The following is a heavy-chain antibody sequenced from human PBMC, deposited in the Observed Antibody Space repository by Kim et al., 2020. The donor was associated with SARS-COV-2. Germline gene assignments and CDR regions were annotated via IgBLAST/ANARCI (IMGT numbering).Heavy chain of an antibody. CDR3: AKAAAKSYSSILGVGAFDI. D-gene: IGHD6-13*01. Sequence: GGSLRLSCAASGFTFDDYAMHWVRQAPGKGLEWVSGISWNSGSIGYADSVKGRFTISRDNAKNSLYLQMNSLRAEDTALYYCAKAAAKSYSSILGVGAFDIWGQGTMVTVSS. CDR2: ISWNSGSI. J-gene: IGHJ3*02. V-gene: IGHV3-9*01. CDR1: GFTFDDYA.